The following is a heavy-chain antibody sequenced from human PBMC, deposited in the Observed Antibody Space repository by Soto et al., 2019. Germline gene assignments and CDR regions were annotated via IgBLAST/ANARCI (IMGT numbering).Heavy chain of an antibody. CDR1: GFPFSSNV. Sequence: EVQLLESGGGLVQRGGSLELSWAAPGFPFSSNVMAWVRQAPGKGLGWVSGISGGGSNTFYADSVKGRFTISRDNSKNTLLLQMNSLGAEDTAVYYCAKDSNKYSSSLRGRYFDYWGQGIGVTVSS. CDR3: AKDSNKYSSSLRGRYFDY. CDR2: ISGGGSNT. V-gene: IGHV3-23*01. D-gene: IGHD4-4*01. J-gene: IGHJ4*02.